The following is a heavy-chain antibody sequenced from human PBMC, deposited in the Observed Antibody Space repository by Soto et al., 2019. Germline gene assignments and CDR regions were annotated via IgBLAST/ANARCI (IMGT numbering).Heavy chain of an antibody. CDR3: ARWTVSANNWFDP. Sequence: VQLVESGGGLVLPGGSLRLSCAASGFTFSSYWMTWVRQAPGKGLEWVANIRQDGGQIDYVDSVKGRFTISRDNAKNSLYLQMNSLRAEDTAVYYCARWTVSANNWFDPWGQGTLVTVSS. CDR2: IRQDGGQI. D-gene: IGHD2-8*01. J-gene: IGHJ5*02. V-gene: IGHV3-7*05. CDR1: GFTFSSYW.